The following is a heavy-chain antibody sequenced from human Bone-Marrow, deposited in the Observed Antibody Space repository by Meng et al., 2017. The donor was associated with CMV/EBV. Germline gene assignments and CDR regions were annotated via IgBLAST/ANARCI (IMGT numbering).Heavy chain of an antibody. CDR3: ARASSRSDAFDI. Sequence: ESLKISCAASGFTFSSYWMHWVRQAPGKGLEYVSAISSNGGSTYYADSVKGRFTISRDNSKNTLYLQMGSLRAEDMAVYYCARASSRSDAFDIWGQGTMVTVSS. CDR1: GFTFSSYW. CDR2: ISSNGGST. V-gene: IGHV3-64*02. J-gene: IGHJ3*02.